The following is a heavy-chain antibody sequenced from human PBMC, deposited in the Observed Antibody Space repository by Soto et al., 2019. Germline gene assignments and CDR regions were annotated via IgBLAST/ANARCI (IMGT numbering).Heavy chain of an antibody. CDR2: IYYSGST. CDR1: GGSISSYY. V-gene: IGHV4-59*01. Sequence: SETLSLTCTVSGGSISSYYWSWIRQPPGKGLEWIGYIYYSGSTNYNPSLKSRVTISVDTSKNQFSLKLSSVTAADTAVYYCARGKAEDNFDYWGQGTLVTVSS. J-gene: IGHJ4*02. CDR3: ARGKAEDNFDY.